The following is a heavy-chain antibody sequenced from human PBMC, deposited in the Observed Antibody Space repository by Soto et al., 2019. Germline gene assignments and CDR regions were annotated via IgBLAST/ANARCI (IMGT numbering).Heavy chain of an antibody. D-gene: IGHD1-26*01. CDR3: ARDGGSGSYYYYYGMDV. Sequence: GASVKVSCKASGYTFTSYGISWVRQAPGQGLEWIGWISAYNGNTNYAQKLQGRVTMTTDTSTSTAYMELRSLRSDDTAVYYCARDGGSGSYYYYYGMDVWGQGTTVTVSS. V-gene: IGHV1-18*04. CDR2: ISAYNGNT. J-gene: IGHJ6*02. CDR1: GYTFTSYG.